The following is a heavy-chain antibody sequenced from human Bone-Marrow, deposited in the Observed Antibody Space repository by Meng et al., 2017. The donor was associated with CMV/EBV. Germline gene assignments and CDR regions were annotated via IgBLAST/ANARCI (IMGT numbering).Heavy chain of an antibody. D-gene: IGHD6-13*01. CDR3: ARRPIAAAGKGYFDY. CDR1: GYSFTSYW. J-gene: IGHJ4*02. CDR2: IYPGDSDT. V-gene: IGHV5-51*01. Sequence: GGSLRLSCKGSGYSFTSYWIGWVRQMPGKGLEWMGIIYPGDSDTRYSPSFQGQVTISADKSISTAYLQWSSLKASDTAMYYCARRPIAAAGKGYFDYWGQGTLVTVSS.